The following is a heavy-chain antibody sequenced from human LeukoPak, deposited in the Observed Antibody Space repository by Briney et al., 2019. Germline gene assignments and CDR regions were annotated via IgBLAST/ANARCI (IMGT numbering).Heavy chain of an antibody. J-gene: IGHJ4*02. CDR3: ARHNARDYGGVDY. CDR2: IYPGDSDT. Sequence: GESLKISCKGSGYSFTSYWIGCVRQMPGKGLEWMGIIYPGDSDTRYSPSFQGQVTISADKSISTAYLQWSSLKASDTAMYYCARHNARDYGGVDYWGQGTLVTVSS. CDR1: GYSFTSYW. D-gene: IGHD4-17*01. V-gene: IGHV5-51*01.